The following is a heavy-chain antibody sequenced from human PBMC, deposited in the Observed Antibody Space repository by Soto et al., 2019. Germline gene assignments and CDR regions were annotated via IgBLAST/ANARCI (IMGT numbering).Heavy chain of an antibody. CDR1: GFSLSTSGVG. Sequence: QITLKESGPPLVKPTQTLTLTCTFSGFSLSTSGVGVGWIRQPPGKALEWLALIYWDDDKRYSPSLKSRLTINKDTCKNQVVLTMTNMDPVDTATYYCAHLTSYYGSGSYFHDGMDVWGQGTTVTVSS. CDR3: AHLTSYYGSGSYFHDGMDV. CDR2: IYWDDDK. V-gene: IGHV2-5*02. D-gene: IGHD3-10*01. J-gene: IGHJ6*02.